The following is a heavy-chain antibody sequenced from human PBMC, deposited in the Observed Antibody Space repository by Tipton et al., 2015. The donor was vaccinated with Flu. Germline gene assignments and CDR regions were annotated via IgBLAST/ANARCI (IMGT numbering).Heavy chain of an antibody. CDR2: IRQDGGER. CDR3: VRKGSGDY. Sequence: SLRLSCAASGFTFSDYWMAWVRQAPGKGLEWVANIRQDGGERYYVDSVKGRFTISRDNAKKSLFLQMNSLRAEDTAVYYCVRKGSGDYWGQGILVTVSS. V-gene: IGHV3-7*01. J-gene: IGHJ4*02. CDR1: GFTFSDYW.